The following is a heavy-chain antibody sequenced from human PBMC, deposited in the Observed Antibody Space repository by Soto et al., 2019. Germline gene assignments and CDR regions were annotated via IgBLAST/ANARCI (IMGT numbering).Heavy chain of an antibody. CDR2: IYYSGST. CDR3: AREMRSSSGFDY. Sequence: NPSETLSLTCTVSGGSISSGGYYWSWIRQHPGKGLEWIGYIYYSGSTYYNPSLKSRVTISVDTSKNQFSLKLSSVTAADTAVYYCAREMRSSSGFDYWGQGTLVTVSS. J-gene: IGHJ4*02. D-gene: IGHD6-13*01. V-gene: IGHV4-31*03. CDR1: GGSISSGGYY.